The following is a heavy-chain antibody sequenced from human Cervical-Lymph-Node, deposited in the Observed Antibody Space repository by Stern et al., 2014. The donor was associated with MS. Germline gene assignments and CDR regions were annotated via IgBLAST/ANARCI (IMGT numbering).Heavy chain of an antibody. CDR3: ARHSIKGYNCFDT. CDR2: ISAYNVNT. CDR1: GFALTSAG. V-gene: IGHV1-18*01. Sequence: VHMVESGAELKKPGASVKVSCKASGFALTSAGISWVRQAPGQGLEWMGWISAYNVNTNYAQRFQDIVNMTTDTSTSTAYMELRSLRSDDTAVYYCARHSIKGYNCFDTWGQGTLVTVSS. J-gene: IGHJ5*02. D-gene: IGHD1-14*01.